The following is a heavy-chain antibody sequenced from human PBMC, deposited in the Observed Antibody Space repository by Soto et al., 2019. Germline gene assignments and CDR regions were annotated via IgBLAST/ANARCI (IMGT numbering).Heavy chain of an antibody. V-gene: IGHV3-21*01. J-gene: IGHJ6*04. CDR3: AKIVPAALCMDV. CDR2: ISSSSSYI. CDR1: GFTFSSYS. Sequence: EVQLVESGGGLVKPGGSLRLSCAASGFTFSSYSMNWVRQAPGKGLEWVSSISSSSSYIYYADSVKGRFTISRDNAKNSRYLQMNSLRAEDTAVYYCAKIVPAALCMDVWGKGTTVTVSS. D-gene: IGHD2-2*01.